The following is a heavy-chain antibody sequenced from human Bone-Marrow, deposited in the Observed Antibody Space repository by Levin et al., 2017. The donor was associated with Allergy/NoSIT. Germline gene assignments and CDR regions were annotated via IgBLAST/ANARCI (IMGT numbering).Heavy chain of an antibody. J-gene: IGHJ6*02. D-gene: IGHD3-3*01. V-gene: IGHV3-33*01. CDR1: GFTFSSYG. Sequence: GESLKISCAASGFTFSSYGMHWVRQAPGKGLEWVAVIWYDGSNKYYADSVKGRFTISRDNSKNTLYLQMNSLRAEDTAVYYCARDSHNYDFWSGQRNRYYYGMDVWGQGTTVTVSS. CDR3: ARDSHNYDFWSGQRNRYYYGMDV. CDR2: IWYDGSNK.